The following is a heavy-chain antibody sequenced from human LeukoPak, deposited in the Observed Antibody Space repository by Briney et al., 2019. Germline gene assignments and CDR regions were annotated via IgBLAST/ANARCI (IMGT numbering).Heavy chain of an antibody. CDR3: AREGGYYQDHESD. V-gene: IGHV1-69*04. CDR2: IIPMLGIA. Sequence: SVKVSCKASGGTFNNYIISWVRQAPGQGLEWMGRIIPMLGIANYAQKFQGRVTITADKSTSTAYMDLSSLRSEDTAVYYCAREGGYYQDHESDWGQGTLVTVSS. CDR1: GGTFNNYI. J-gene: IGHJ4*02. D-gene: IGHD3-3*01.